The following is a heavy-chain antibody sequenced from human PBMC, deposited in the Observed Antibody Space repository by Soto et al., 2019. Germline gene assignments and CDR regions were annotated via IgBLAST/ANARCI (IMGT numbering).Heavy chain of an antibody. CDR1: GYSFTSYW. CDR2: IYPGDSDT. J-gene: IGHJ4*02. CDR3: ARGAGIARYFDWEGYFDY. V-gene: IGHV5-51*01. D-gene: IGHD3-9*01. Sequence: GESLKISCKGSGYSFTSYWIGWVRQMPGKGLEWMGIIYPGDSDTRYSPSFQGQVTISADKSISTAYLQWSSLKASDTAMYYCARGAGIARYFDWEGYFDYWGQGTLVTVSS.